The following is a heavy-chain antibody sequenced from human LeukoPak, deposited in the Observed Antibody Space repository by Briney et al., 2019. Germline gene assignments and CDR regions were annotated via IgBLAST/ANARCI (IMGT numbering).Heavy chain of an antibody. Sequence: PSETLSLTCTVSGGSISSFYWSWIRQPAGKGLEWIGRIYASGSTNYNPSLESRLTMSIDTSKSQSSLKLSSVTAADTAVYYCARDLIHCTGGSCYLDAFDMWGQGTMVTVSS. CDR2: IYASGST. J-gene: IGHJ3*02. CDR1: GGSISSFY. V-gene: IGHV4-4*07. CDR3: ARDLIHCTGGSCYLDAFDM. D-gene: IGHD2-15*01.